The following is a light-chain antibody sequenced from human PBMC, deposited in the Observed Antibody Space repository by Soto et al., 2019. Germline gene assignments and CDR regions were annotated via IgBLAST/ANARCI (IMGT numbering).Light chain of an antibody. V-gene: IGKV1-39*01. Sequence: DIQMTQSPSSLSASVGDRVTITCRASQNIRNYLNWYQQKPGKAPNLLISGASSLQSGVPSRFSGSGSGTDFTLTINNLQPEDFATYYCQQSYTAVFTFGPGTKVD. J-gene: IGKJ3*01. CDR3: QQSYTAVFT. CDR2: GAS. CDR1: QNIRNY.